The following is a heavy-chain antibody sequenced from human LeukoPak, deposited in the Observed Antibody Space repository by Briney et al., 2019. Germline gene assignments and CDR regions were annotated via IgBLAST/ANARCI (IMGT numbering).Heavy chain of an antibody. CDR2: ISSSGSAI. D-gene: IGHD4-23*01. J-gene: IGHJ4*02. Sequence: GGSLRLSCAASGFTFSDYYINWIRQAPGKGLEWVSSISSSGSAIFYADSVRGRFTISRDNAKNSLFLQMNSLRAEDTAVYYCARDGDSTVDFDYWGQGTLVTVSS. CDR3: ARDGDSTVDFDY. V-gene: IGHV3-11*04. CDR1: GFTFSDYY.